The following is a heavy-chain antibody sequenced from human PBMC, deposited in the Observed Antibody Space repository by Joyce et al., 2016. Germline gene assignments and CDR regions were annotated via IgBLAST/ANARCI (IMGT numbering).Heavy chain of an antibody. CDR1: GFNFGSFW. J-gene: IGHJ4*02. Sequence: EVQLVESGGGLVQPGGSLRLSCAAPGFNFGSFWMHWVRQIPGKGLGWVSRIDGDVATRTYADFVKGRFTISRDNAKNTLYLQMNSLGAEDTAVYFCARDVRYSSDYWGQGTLVTVSS. V-gene: IGHV3-74*01. CDR3: ARDVRYSSDY. CDR2: IDGDVATR. D-gene: IGHD6-13*01.